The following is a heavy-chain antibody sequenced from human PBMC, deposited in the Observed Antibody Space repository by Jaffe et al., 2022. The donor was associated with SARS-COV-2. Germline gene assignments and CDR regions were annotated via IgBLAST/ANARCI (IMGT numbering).Heavy chain of an antibody. D-gene: IGHD3-22*01. CDR1: GFTFSSYA. CDR3: AKGGRTMIVVVGGSRGFDY. J-gene: IGHJ4*02. CDR2: ISGSGGST. V-gene: IGHV3-23*01. Sequence: EVQLLESGGGLVQPGGSLRLSCAASGFTFSSYAMSWVRQAPGKGLEWVSAISGSGGSTYYADSVKGRFTISRDNSKNTLYLQMNSLRAEDTAVYYCAKGGRTMIVVVGGSRGFDYWGQGTLVTVSS.